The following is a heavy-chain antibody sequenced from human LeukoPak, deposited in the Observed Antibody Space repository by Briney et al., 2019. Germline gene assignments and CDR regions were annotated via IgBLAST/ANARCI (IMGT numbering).Heavy chain of an antibody. Sequence: KPSETLSLTCAVYGGSFSDYYWSWIRQVPGKGLEWIGEVNHSGSTNYNPSLKSRVTISVDTSKNHFSLKLSSVTAADTAVYYCARIHPDYYGSGSYYKANRKHNDYWGQGTLVTVSS. D-gene: IGHD3-10*01. CDR2: VNHSGST. J-gene: IGHJ4*02. CDR3: ARIHPDYYGSGSYYKANRKHNDY. CDR1: GGSFSDYY. V-gene: IGHV4-34*01.